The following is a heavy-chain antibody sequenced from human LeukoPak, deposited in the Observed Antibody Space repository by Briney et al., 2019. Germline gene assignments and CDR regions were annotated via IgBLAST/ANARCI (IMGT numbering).Heavy chain of an antibody. Sequence: ASVKVSCKASGYTFTGYYMHWVRQAPGQGLEWMGWINPNSGGTNYAQKFQGRVTMTRDTSISTAYMELSRLRSDDTAVYYCAMRGTSSSSWGGDAFDIWGQGTMVTVSS. V-gene: IGHV1-2*02. CDR2: INPNSGGT. CDR3: AMRGTSSSSWGGDAFDI. CDR1: GYTFTGYY. J-gene: IGHJ3*02. D-gene: IGHD6-6*01.